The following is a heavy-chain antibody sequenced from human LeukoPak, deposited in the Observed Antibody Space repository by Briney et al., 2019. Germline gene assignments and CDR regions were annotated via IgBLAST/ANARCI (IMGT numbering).Heavy chain of an antibody. V-gene: IGHV3-21*01. CDR3: ARAIGDSYFDY. CDR2: ISSSSSYI. D-gene: IGHD2-21*01. Sequence: GGSLRLSCAASGFTFSSYSMNWVRQAPGKGLEWVSSISSSSSYIYYADSVKGRFTISRDNAKNSLYLQMNSLRAEDTAVYYCARAIGDSYFDYWGQGTLVTVSS. CDR1: GFTFSSYS. J-gene: IGHJ4*02.